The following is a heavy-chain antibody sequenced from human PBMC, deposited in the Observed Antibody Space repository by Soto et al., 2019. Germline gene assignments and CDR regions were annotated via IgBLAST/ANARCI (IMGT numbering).Heavy chain of an antibody. J-gene: IGHJ6*02. D-gene: IGHD6-13*01. V-gene: IGHV1-2*04. CDR3: ARGVPSSLHYYYYGMDV. CDR2: INPNSGGT. Sequence: ASVKVSCNASGYTFTGYYMHWVRQAPGQGLEWMGWINPNSGGTNYAQTFQGWVTMTRDTSISTAYMELSRLRSDDTAVYYCARGVPSSLHYYYYGMDVWGQGTTVTVSS. CDR1: GYTFTGYY.